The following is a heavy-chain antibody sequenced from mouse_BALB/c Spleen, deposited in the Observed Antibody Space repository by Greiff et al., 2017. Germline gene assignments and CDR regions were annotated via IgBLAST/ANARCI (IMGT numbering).Heavy chain of an antibody. V-gene: IGHV10-1*02. Sequence: VQLKESGGGLVQPKGSLKLSCAASGFTFNTYAMNWVRQAPGKGLEWVARIRSKSNNYATYYADSVKDRFTISRDDSQSMLYLQMNNLKTEDTAMYYCVRDGNYGYYAMDYWGQGTSVAVSS. CDR3: VRDGNYGYYAMDY. CDR1: GFTFNTYA. J-gene: IGHJ4*01. D-gene: IGHD2-1*01. CDR2: IRSKSNNYAT.